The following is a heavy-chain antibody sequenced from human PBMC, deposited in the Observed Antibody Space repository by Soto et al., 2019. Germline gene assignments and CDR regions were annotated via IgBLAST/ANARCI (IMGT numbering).Heavy chain of an antibody. J-gene: IGHJ4*02. D-gene: IGHD3-22*01. Sequence: GGSLRLSCAASGFTFSSYEMNWVRQAPGKGLEWVSYISSSGSTIYYADSVKGLFTISRDNAKNSLYLQMNSMRAENTAVYYCARDLGYYDSSGYVPSDYWGQGTLVTVSS. CDR2: ISSSGSTI. CDR1: GFTFSSYE. CDR3: ARDLGYYDSSGYVPSDY. V-gene: IGHV3-48*03.